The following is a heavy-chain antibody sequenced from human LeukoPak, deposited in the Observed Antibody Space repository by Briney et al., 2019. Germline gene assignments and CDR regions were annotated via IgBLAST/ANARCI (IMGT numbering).Heavy chain of an antibody. CDR1: GYTLTELS. J-gene: IGHJ6*03. CDR2: FVPEDGET. CDR3: ATDRRPLKGIAAAGPYYMDV. D-gene: IGHD6-13*01. V-gene: IGHV1-24*01. Sequence: ASVKVSCKVSGYTLTELSMHWVRQAPGKGLEWMGGFVPEDGETIYAQKFQGRVTMTEGTSTDTAYMELSSLRSEDTAVYYCATDRRPLKGIAAAGPYYMDVWGKGTTVTVSS.